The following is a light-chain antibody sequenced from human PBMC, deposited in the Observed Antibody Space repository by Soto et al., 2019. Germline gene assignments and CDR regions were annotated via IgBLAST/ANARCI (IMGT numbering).Light chain of an antibody. CDR1: SSDVGGYNF. CDR3: SSYTSISTYV. V-gene: IGLV2-14*01. J-gene: IGLJ1*01. Sequence: QSALTQPASVSGSPGQSITISCTGTSSDVGGYNFVSWYQQHPDKAPKLMIYDVTNRPSGVSNRFSGSKSGNTASLTISGLQFEDEADYYCSSYTSISTYVFGTGTKVTVL. CDR2: DVT.